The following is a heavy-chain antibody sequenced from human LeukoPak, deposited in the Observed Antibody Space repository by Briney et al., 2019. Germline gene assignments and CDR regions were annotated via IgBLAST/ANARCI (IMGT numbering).Heavy chain of an antibody. D-gene: IGHD1-26*01. CDR2: IYYSGST. CDR3: ARRVVGATAFDI. CDR1: GGSIRIGNYY. V-gene: IGHV4-30-4*01. Sequence: SETLSLTCTVSGGSIRIGNYYWGWIRQPPGKGLEWIGYIYYSGSTYYNPSLKSRVTISVDTSKNQFSLKLSSVTAADTAVYYCARRVVGATAFDIWGQGTMVTVSS. J-gene: IGHJ3*02.